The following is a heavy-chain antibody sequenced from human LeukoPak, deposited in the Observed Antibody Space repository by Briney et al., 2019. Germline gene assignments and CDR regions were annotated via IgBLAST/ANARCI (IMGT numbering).Heavy chain of an antibody. D-gene: IGHD3-10*01. CDR3: ARQVVRGHSHWFDP. Sequence: PSETLSLTCTVSGGSISSSSYYWGWIRQPPGKGLEWIGSIYYSGSTYYNPSLKSRVTISVDTSKNQFSLKLSSVTAADTAVYYCARQVVRGHSHWFDPWGQGTLVTVSS. V-gene: IGHV4-39*01. CDR2: IYYSGST. CDR1: GGSISSSSYY. J-gene: IGHJ5*02.